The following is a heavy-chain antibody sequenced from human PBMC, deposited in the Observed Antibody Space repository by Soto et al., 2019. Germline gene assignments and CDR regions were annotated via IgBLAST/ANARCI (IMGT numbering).Heavy chain of an antibody. CDR1: GYSFTSYW. J-gene: IGHJ6*02. Sequence: GESLKISCKGSGYSFTSYWISWVRQMPGKGLEWMGRIDPSDSYTNYSPSFQGHVTISADKSISAAYLQWSSLKASDTAMYYCASDYDSSGYYGMDVWGQGTTVTVSS. D-gene: IGHD3-22*01. V-gene: IGHV5-10-1*01. CDR3: ASDYDSSGYYGMDV. CDR2: IDPSDSYT.